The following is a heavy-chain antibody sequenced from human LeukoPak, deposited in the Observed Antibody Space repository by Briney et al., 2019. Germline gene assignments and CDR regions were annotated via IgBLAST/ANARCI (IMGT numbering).Heavy chain of an antibody. D-gene: IGHD1-1*01. Sequence: PGGSLRLSCAVSGLTVSSNYMNWVRQAPGKGLEWVSVIFSDGSAYYADSVRGRFTISRDNSKNTLYLQLNSLRAEDTAIYYCAKREYNSAKYFACWGQGTLVTVSS. CDR1: GLTVSSNY. V-gene: IGHV3-66*04. CDR2: IFSDGSA. J-gene: IGHJ4*02. CDR3: AKREYNSAKYFAC.